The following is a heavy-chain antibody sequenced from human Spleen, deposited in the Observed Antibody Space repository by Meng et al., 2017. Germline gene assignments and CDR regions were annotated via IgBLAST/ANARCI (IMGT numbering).Heavy chain of an antibody. CDR1: GGSFSGYY. D-gene: IGHD4-11*01. CDR2: INHSGST. Sequence: QGQLQPWGAGLLKPSATLSLTCAVYGGSFSGYYWSWIRQPPGKGLEWIGEINHSGSTNYNPSLESRATISVDTSQNNLSLKLSSVTAADSAVYYCARGPTTMAHDFDYWGQGTLVTVSS. CDR3: ARGPTTMAHDFDY. V-gene: IGHV4-34*01. J-gene: IGHJ4*02.